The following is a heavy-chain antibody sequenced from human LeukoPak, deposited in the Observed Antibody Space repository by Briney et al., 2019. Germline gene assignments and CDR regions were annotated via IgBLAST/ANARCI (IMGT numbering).Heavy chain of an antibody. Sequence: PGGSLRLSCAASGFTFSSYSMNWVRRAPGKGLEWVSSISSSSSCIYYADSVKGRFTISRDNAKNSLYLQMNSLRAEDTAVYYCARVVGATKGSLFDYWGQGTLVTVSS. CDR2: ISSSSSCI. J-gene: IGHJ4*02. D-gene: IGHD1-26*01. CDR1: GFTFSSYS. V-gene: IGHV3-21*01. CDR3: ARVVGATKGSLFDY.